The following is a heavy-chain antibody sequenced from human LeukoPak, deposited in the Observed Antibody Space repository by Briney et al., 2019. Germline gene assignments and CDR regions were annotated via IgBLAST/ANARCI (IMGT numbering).Heavy chain of an antibody. J-gene: IGHJ4*02. V-gene: IGHV3-48*01. CDR2: ISYSSSSI. D-gene: IGHD4-11*01. CDR1: GFTFNSYG. Sequence: GGSLRLSCVASGFTFNSYGMNWVRQAPGKGLEWVSYISYSSSSIHYADSVKGRFTISRDNAKNSLYLQMNSLRAEDTAVYYCATLYTVTTWDNWGQGTLVTVSS. CDR3: ATLYTVTTWDN.